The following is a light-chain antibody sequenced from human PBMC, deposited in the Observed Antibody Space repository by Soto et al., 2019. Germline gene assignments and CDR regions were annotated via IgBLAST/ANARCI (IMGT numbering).Light chain of an antibody. CDR2: QDS. CDR1: KLGDKY. J-gene: IGLJ2*01. CDR3: QAWDSSPVV. V-gene: IGLV3-1*01. Sequence: SYELTQPPSVSVSPGQTASITCSGDKLGDKYACWYQQKPGQSPVLVIYQDSKRPSCIPERFSGSNSGNTATLTISGTQAMDEADYYCQAWDSSPVVFGGGTQLTVL.